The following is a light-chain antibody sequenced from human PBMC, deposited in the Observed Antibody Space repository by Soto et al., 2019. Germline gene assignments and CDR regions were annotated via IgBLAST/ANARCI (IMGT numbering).Light chain of an antibody. CDR2: DVF. CDR3: CSYTDNATPV. J-gene: IGLJ2*01. V-gene: IGLV2-14*01. CDR1: NRDVGGYDY. Sequence: QSVLTQPASVSGSLGQSVTISCTGSNRDVGGYDYVSWFQQHPGKAPQLIIFDVFNRPSGVSSRFSGSKSGYTASLTISVLQAEDEADYYCCSYTDNATPVFGGGTKLTVL.